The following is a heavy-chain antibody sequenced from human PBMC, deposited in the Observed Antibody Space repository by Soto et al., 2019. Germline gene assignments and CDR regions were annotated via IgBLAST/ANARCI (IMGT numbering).Heavy chain of an antibody. J-gene: IGHJ4*02. D-gene: IGHD2-15*01. CDR1: GGTFSSYA. CDR2: IVPIVDTS. CDR3: VIVVAIPVYPAN. V-gene: IGHV1-69*12. Sequence: QVQLVQSGAEVRQPASSVKVSCKTSGGTFSSYAISWVRQAPGQGLEWMGGIVPIVDTSTYAQKFQGRVTITAAESTSTVYMELSSLRSDDTAVYYCVIVVAIPVYPANLGPGPLVTVSS.